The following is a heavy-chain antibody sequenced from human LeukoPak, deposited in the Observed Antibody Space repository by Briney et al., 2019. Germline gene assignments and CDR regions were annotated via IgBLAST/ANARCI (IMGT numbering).Heavy chain of an antibody. CDR1: GFTFDDYG. CDR2: INWNGGST. Sequence: PGGSLRLSCAASGFTFDDYGMGWVRQAPGKGLEWVSGINWNGGSTGYADSVKGRFTISRDNAKNSLYLQMNSLRAEDTAVYYCARDRTEGYSYGFDYWGQGTLVTVSS. V-gene: IGHV3-20*04. D-gene: IGHD5-18*01. CDR3: ARDRTEGYSYGFDY. J-gene: IGHJ4*02.